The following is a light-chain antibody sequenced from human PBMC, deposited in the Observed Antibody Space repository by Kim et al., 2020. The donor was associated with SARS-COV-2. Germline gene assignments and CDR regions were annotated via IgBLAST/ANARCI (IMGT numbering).Light chain of an antibody. Sequence: SYELTQPPSVSVSPGQTASITCSGDKLGDKYACWYQQKPGQSPVLVIYQDTKRPSGIPERFSGSNSGNTATLTISGTQAMDEADYYCQAWDSNTLNVFGTGTQLTVL. CDR3: QAWDSNTLNV. J-gene: IGLJ1*01. CDR1: KLGDKY. CDR2: QDT. V-gene: IGLV3-1*01.